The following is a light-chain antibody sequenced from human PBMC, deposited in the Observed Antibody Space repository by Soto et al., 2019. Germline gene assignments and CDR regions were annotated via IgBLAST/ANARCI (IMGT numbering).Light chain of an antibody. V-gene: IGKV3-15*01. CDR3: QQYNNWPRT. CDR2: GAS. Sequence: EIVMTQSPATLSVSPGERATLSCRASQSVSINLAWYQQKPGQAPRLLIYGASTRATGFPARFSGSGSGTEFTLTISSLQSEDFAVYYCQQYNNWPRTFCQGTKVEIK. CDR1: QSVSIN. J-gene: IGKJ1*01.